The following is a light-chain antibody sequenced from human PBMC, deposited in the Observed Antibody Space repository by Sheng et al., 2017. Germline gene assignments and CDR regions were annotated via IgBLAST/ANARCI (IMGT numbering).Light chain of an antibody. V-gene: IGLV3-25*03. CDR3: QSADTTGTWV. Sequence: SYELTQPPSVSVSPGQTARIPCSGDALPRKYAYWYQQKPGQAPVLVIYKDTERVSGIPERFSGSNSGTTVTLTISGVQAEDEADYYCQSADTTGTWVFGGGTKVTVL. J-gene: IGLJ3*02. CDR2: KDT. CDR1: ALPRKY.